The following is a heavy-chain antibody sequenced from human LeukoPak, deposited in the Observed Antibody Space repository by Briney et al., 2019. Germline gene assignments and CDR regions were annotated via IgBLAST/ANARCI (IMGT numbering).Heavy chain of an antibody. CDR1: GFTIVSYW. J-gene: IGHJ4*02. CDR2: INPAGGDK. D-gene: IGHD4/OR15-4a*01. Sequence: PGGSLRLSCAASGFTIVSYWMSWVRQAPGKGLEWVASINPAGGDKFYVDSVKGRFTISRDNAENSFYLQMNSLRGEDTAVYYCARLTTMVTTFVYWGQGALVTVSS. CDR3: ARLTTMVTTFVY. V-gene: IGHV3-7*01.